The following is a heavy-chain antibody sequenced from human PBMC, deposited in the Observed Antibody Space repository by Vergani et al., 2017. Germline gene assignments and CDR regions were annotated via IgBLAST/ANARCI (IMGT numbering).Heavy chain of an antibody. J-gene: IGHJ4*02. Sequence: VQLVESGGGLVKPGGSLRLSCAASGFTFSSYSMNWVRQAPGKGLEWVSSISSSSSYIYYADSVKGRFTISRDNAKNSLYLQMNSLRAEDTAVYYCARAGIAASGDDYWGQGTLVTVSS. CDR3: ARAGIAASGDDY. V-gene: IGHV3-21*01. D-gene: IGHD6-13*01. CDR2: ISSSSSYI. CDR1: GFTFSSYS.